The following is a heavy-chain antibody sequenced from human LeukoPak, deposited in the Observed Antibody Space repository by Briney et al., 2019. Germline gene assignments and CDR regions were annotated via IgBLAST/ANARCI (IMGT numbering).Heavy chain of an antibody. J-gene: IGHJ4*02. CDR3: ARDDYGDYFDY. V-gene: IGHV4-59*08. Sequence: SETLSLTCTVSGGSISSHYWSWIRQPPGKGLEWIGYISYSGSTNYNPSLKSRVNISVDTSKNQFSLKLSSVTAADTAVYYCARDDYGDYFDYWGQGTLVTVSP. CDR1: GGSISSHY. CDR2: ISYSGST. D-gene: IGHD4-17*01.